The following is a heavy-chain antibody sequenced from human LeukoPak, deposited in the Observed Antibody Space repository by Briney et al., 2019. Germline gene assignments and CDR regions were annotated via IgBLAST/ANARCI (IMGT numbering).Heavy chain of an antibody. J-gene: IGHJ4*02. D-gene: IGHD3-3*01. V-gene: IGHV3-53*01. Sequence: PGGSLRLSCAASGFTVSSNYMSWVRQAPGKGLEWVSVIYSGGSTYYADSVKGRFTISRDNSKNTLYLQMNSLRAEDTAVYYCASKTYYDFWSGYPYWGQGTLVTVSS. CDR3: ASKTYYDFWSGYPY. CDR2: IYSGGST. CDR1: GFTVSSNY.